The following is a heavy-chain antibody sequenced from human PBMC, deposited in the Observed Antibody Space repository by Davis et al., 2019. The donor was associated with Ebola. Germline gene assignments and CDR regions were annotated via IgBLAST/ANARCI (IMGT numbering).Heavy chain of an antibody. CDR2: INSDGSST. D-gene: IGHD3-22*01. Sequence: GESLKISCAASGFTFSSYWMHWVRQAPGKGLVWVSRINSDGSSTSYADSVKGRFTISRDNAKNTLYLQMNSLRAEDTAVYYCAKDGLYDSSGYYPYYYYYYGMDVWGQGTTVTVSS. V-gene: IGHV3-74*01. J-gene: IGHJ6*02. CDR3: AKDGLYDSSGYYPYYYYYYGMDV. CDR1: GFTFSSYW.